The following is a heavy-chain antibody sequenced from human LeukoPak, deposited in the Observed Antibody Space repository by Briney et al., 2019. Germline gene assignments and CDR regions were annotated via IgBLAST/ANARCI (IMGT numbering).Heavy chain of an antibody. J-gene: IGHJ5*02. CDR1: GGSISSGDYY. D-gene: IGHD4-11*01. V-gene: IGHV4-30-4*08. CDR2: IYYSGST. Sequence: PSETLSLTCTVSGGSISSGDYYWRWIRQPPGKGLEWIGYIYYSGSTYYNPSLKSRVTISVDTSKNQFSLKLSSVTAADMAVYYCARYDYSNYRRWFDPWGQGTLVTVSS. CDR3: ARYDYSNYRRWFDP.